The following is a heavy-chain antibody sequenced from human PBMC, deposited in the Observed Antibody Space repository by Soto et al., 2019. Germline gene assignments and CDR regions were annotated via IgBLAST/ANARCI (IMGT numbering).Heavy chain of an antibody. Sequence: QVQLVESGGGVVQRGRSLRLSCAGSGFTFSSYGMHWVRQAPGKGLEGVAVIWYDGSNKYYADSVKGRFTISRDNSKNTLYLQMNGLRAEDTAVYYCARDKGGYYLYYFDYWGQGTLVTVSS. D-gene: IGHD3-22*01. CDR3: ARDKGGYYLYYFDY. J-gene: IGHJ4*02. CDR1: GFTFSSYG. V-gene: IGHV3-33*01. CDR2: IWYDGSNK.